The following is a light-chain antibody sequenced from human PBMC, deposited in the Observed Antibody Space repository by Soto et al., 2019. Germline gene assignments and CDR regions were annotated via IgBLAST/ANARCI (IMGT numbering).Light chain of an antibody. CDR3: QQYGSSPAT. Sequence: EIALTQSPGTLSLSPGERATLSCRASQSVSSSYFAWYQQKPGQAPRLLIYGASSRATGIPDRFSGSGSGTDFTLTISRLEPEDFAVYYCQQYGSSPATFGQGTKVEIK. V-gene: IGKV3-20*01. CDR2: GAS. J-gene: IGKJ1*01. CDR1: QSVSSSY.